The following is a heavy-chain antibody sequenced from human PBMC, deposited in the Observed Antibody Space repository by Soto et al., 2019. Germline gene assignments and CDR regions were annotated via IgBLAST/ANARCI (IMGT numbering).Heavy chain of an antibody. CDR3: AGTESYYYYYYGMDV. Sequence: GASVKVSCKASGFTFTSSAMQWVRQARGQRLEWIGWIVVGSGNTNYAQKFQERVTITRDMSTSTAYMELSSLRSEDTAVYYCAGTESYYYYYYGMDVWGQGTTVTVSS. J-gene: IGHJ6*02. V-gene: IGHV1-58*02. D-gene: IGHD2-8*02. CDR2: IVVGSGNT. CDR1: GFTFTSSA.